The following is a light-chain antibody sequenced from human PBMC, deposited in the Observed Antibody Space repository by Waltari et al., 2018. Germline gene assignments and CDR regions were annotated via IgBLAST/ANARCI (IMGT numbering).Light chain of an antibody. J-gene: IGKJ1*01. Sequence: DIVMTQSPDSLAVSLGERATINCKSSQSVLYSSSNKSYLTWYQPKPGQPPKLLIYWASTRESGVPDRFSGSGSGTDFTLTISSLQAEDVAVYYCHQYYSTPWTFGQGTKVEIK. V-gene: IGKV4-1*01. CDR1: QSVLYSSSNKSY. CDR3: HQYYSTPWT. CDR2: WAS.